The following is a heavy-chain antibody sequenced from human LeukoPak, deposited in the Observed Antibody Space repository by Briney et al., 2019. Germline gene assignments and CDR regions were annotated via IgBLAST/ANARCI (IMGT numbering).Heavy chain of an antibody. Sequence: GASLRLSCAASGFTFSSYAMSWVRQAPGTGLEWVSAISGSGGSTYYADSVKGRFTISGDNSKNTLYLQMNSLRAEDTAVYYCAKDGGEVPAAIPYYFDYWGQGTLVTVSS. J-gene: IGHJ4*02. CDR1: GFTFSSYA. CDR2: ISGSGGST. CDR3: AKDGGEVPAAIPYYFDY. D-gene: IGHD2-2*01. V-gene: IGHV3-23*01.